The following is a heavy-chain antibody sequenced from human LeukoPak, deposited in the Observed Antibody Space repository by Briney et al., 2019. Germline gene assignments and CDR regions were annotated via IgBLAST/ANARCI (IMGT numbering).Heavy chain of an antibody. D-gene: IGHD2-15*01. Sequence: ASVKASCKASGYTFTSYAMHWVRQAPGQRLEWMGWINAGNGNTKYSQKFQGRVTITRDTSASTAYMELSSLRSEDTAVYYCARDLGYCSGGSCRPFYYGMDVWGQGTTVTVSS. V-gene: IGHV1-3*01. CDR3: ARDLGYCSGGSCRPFYYGMDV. J-gene: IGHJ6*02. CDR1: GYTFTSYA. CDR2: INAGNGNT.